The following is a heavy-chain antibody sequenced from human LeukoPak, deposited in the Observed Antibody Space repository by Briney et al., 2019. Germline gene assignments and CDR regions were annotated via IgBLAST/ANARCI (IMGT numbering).Heavy chain of an antibody. CDR1: GFTFSSYA. CDR2: ISYDGSNK. CDR3: AKDGSEPWNYYYYMDV. V-gene: IGHV3-30-3*01. D-gene: IGHD2-15*01. Sequence: PGGSLRLSCAASGFTFSSYAMHWVRQAPGKGLEWVAVISYDGSNKYYADSVKGRFTISRDNSKNTLYLQMNSLRAEDTAVYYCAKDGSEPWNYYYYMDVWGKGTTVTVSS. J-gene: IGHJ6*03.